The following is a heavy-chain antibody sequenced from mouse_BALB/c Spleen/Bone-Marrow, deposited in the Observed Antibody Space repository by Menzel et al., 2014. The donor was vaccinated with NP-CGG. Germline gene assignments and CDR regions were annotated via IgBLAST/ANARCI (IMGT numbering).Heavy chain of an antibody. CDR1: GYTFTSYN. D-gene: IGHD2-3*01. V-gene: IGHV1-12*01. J-gene: IGHJ1*01. Sequence: VQLQQSGAELVKPGASVKMSRKASGYTFTSYNLHWVKQTPGQGLEWIGAIYPGNGDTSYNQNFKGRATLTTDKSSSTAYMQLSSLTSEDSAVYYCARGFYDGSYWYFDVWGAGTTVAVSS. CDR2: IYPGNGDT. CDR3: ARGFYDGSYWYFDV.